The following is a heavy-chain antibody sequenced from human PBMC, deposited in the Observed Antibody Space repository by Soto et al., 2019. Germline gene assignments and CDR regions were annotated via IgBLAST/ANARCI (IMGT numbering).Heavy chain of an antibody. V-gene: IGHV3-23*01. Sequence: GGSLRLSCAASGFTFSDFGMSWVRQAPGKGLEWVSVISASGDAAYYAASVKGRFTLSRDNSKNTLYLQMNSLTVADTAVYYCAKKVTIYAVDPADYWGQGTQVTVSS. D-gene: IGHD3-3*01. CDR1: GFTFSDFG. J-gene: IGHJ4*02. CDR2: ISASGDAA. CDR3: AKKVTIYAVDPADY.